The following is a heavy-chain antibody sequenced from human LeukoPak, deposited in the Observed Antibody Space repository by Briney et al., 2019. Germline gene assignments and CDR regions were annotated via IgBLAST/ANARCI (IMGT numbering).Heavy chain of an antibody. Sequence: PSETLSLTCTVSGGSISNYCWSWIRQPPGKGLEWIGYIYSDGSTNYNSSLKRRVTISVDTSKNQFSLKLTSVTAADTAVYYCARRVYYDSGDYYIDAFDIWGQGTMVTVSS. CDR1: GGSISNYC. V-gene: IGHV4-4*09. J-gene: IGHJ3*02. D-gene: IGHD3-22*01. CDR2: IYSDGST. CDR3: ARRVYYDSGDYYIDAFDI.